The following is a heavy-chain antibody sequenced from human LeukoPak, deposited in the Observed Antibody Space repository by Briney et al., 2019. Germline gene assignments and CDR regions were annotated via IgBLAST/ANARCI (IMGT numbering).Heavy chain of an antibody. D-gene: IGHD3-10*01. CDR2: ISGSGGST. CDR1: GFTFSSYA. CDR3: AKDAGPRITMVRGVPTPDY. V-gene: IGHV3-23*01. J-gene: IGHJ4*02. Sequence: GGSLRLSCAASGFTFSSYAMSWVRQAPGKGLEWVSAISGSGGSTYYADSVKGRFTISRDNSKNPLYLQMNSLRAEDTAVYYCAKDAGPRITMVRGVPTPDYWGQGTLVTVSS.